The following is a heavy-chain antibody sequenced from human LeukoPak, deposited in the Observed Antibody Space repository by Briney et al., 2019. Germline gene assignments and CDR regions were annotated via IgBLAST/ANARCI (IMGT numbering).Heavy chain of an antibody. Sequence: SETLSLTCTVSGGSISSSSYYWGWIRQPPGKGLEWIGSIYYSGSTYYNPSLKSRVTISVDTSKNQFSLKLSSVTAADTAVYYCARNGMEQQLVYRGSGWYYWGQGTLVTVSS. CDR2: IYYSGST. J-gene: IGHJ4*02. V-gene: IGHV4-39*01. D-gene: IGHD6-13*01. CDR3: ARNGMEQQLVYRGSGWYY. CDR1: GGSISSSSYY.